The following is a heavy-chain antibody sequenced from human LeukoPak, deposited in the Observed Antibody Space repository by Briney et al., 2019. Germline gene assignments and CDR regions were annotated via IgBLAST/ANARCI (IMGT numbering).Heavy chain of an antibody. J-gene: IGHJ4*02. CDR3: ARGGGRYSVDY. CDR1: GYTFTSYY. Sequence: ASVKVSCKASGYTFTSYYIHWVRQAPGQGLEWMGIINPSGDITSYAQKFQDRVTMTRDTSTSTVYLELSSLRSEDTAVYYCARGGGRYSVDYWGQGTLVIVSS. D-gene: IGHD1-26*01. V-gene: IGHV1-46*01. CDR2: INPSGDIT.